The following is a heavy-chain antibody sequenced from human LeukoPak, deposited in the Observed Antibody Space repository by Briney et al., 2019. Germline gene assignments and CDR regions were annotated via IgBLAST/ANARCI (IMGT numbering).Heavy chain of an antibody. V-gene: IGHV4-61*01. J-gene: IGHJ6*04. CDR2: IYYSEST. D-gene: IGHD2-2*02. CDR3: ATSDRVPAAIVGYYGMDV. Sequence: SSETLSLTCTVSGGSVSSGSYYWSWIRQPPGKGLEWIGYIYYSESTNYNPSLKSRVTISVDTSKNQFFLKLSSVTAADTAVYYCATSDRVPAAIVGYYGMDVWGKGTTVTVS. CDR1: GGSVSSGSYY.